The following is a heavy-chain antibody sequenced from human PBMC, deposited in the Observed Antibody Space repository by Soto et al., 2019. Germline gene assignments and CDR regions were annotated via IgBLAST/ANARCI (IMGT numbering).Heavy chain of an antibody. D-gene: IGHD6-6*01. CDR3: ARRARPDFDDMDV. CDR1: GFTLSGYA. J-gene: IGHJ6*03. Sequence: EVQLAEAGGGLAQPGGSLRLSCAASGFTLSGYAMDWVRQAPGKGLEYVSGISSNGVGTYYANSVQGRFTISRDNSQNTVYLHMGRLRPEDMAVYYCARRARPDFDDMDVWGKGTTVTVSS. V-gene: IGHV3-64*01. CDR2: ISSNGVGT.